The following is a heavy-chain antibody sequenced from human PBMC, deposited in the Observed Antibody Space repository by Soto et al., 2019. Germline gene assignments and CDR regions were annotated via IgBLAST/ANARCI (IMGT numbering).Heavy chain of an antibody. J-gene: IGHJ6*02. V-gene: IGHV1-69*12. D-gene: IGHD2-15*01. CDR3: ARGRSYCSGGSCYSSYYYYGMDV. CDR1: GGTFSSYA. CDR2: IIPIFGTA. Sequence: QVQLVQSGAEVKKPGSSVKVSCKASGGTFSSYAISWVRQAPGQGLEWMGGIIPIFGTANYAQKFQGRVTITADESTSTAYMELSSLRSEDTAVYYCARGRSYCSGGSCYSSYYYYGMDVWGQGTTVTVSS.